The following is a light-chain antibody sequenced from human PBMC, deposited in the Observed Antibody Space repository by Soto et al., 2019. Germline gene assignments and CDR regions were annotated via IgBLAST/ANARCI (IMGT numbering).Light chain of an antibody. CDR3: FSFTTDWTHV. Sequence: QSALTQPASVSGSPGQSITISCTGSSSDIGAYNYVSWFQQYPGKAPKLIISEVSNRPSGVSNRFSGSKSGTAASLTISGLQTEDEADYFCFSFTTDWTHVFGPGTKLNVL. J-gene: IGLJ1*01. CDR2: EVS. V-gene: IGLV2-14*01. CDR1: SSDIGAYNY.